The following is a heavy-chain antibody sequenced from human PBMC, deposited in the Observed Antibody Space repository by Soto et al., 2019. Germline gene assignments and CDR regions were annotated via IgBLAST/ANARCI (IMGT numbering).Heavy chain of an antibody. Sequence: PSETLSLTCTVSGGSISTYYWSWIRQPPGKGLEWIGCVYYSGSTNYNPSLKSRVTISVDTSKNQFSLKLRSVTAADTAVYHCARHPIGLRSLDAFDIWGQGTMVTVSS. CDR3: ARHPIGLRSLDAFDI. CDR1: GGSISTYY. V-gene: IGHV4-59*08. J-gene: IGHJ3*02. D-gene: IGHD2-15*01. CDR2: VYYSGST.